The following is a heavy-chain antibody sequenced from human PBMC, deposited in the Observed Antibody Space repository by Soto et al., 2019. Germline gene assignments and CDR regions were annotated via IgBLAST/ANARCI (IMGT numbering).Heavy chain of an antibody. V-gene: IGHV4-59*01. CDR3: ARAHARVGFSVNRNWFDP. CDR1: GGSMNTYY. D-gene: IGHD1-26*01. Sequence: PSETLSVTCTVSGGSMNTYYWGWFRQPPWKGLEWVGYIYYSGSTTYSPSLKSRVTISVDTSKNQFSLKLSSVTAADTAVYYCARAHARVGFSVNRNWFDPWGQGTLVTVS. J-gene: IGHJ5*02. CDR2: IYYSGST.